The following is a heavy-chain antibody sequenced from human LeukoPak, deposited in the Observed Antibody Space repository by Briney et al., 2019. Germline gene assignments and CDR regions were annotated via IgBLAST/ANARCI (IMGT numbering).Heavy chain of an antibody. D-gene: IGHD6-6*01. Sequence: SETLSLTCTVSGGSISSYYWSWIRQPPGKGLEWIGYIYTSGSTNYNPSLKSRVTISVDTSKNQFSLKLSSVTAADTAVYYCARGEVYSSSYYYYYYMDVWGKETTVTVSS. J-gene: IGHJ6*03. V-gene: IGHV4-4*09. CDR2: IYTSGST. CDR1: GGSISSYY. CDR3: ARGEVYSSSYYYYYYMDV.